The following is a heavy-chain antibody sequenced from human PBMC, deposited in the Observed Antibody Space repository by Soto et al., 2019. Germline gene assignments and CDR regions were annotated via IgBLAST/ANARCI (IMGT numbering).Heavy chain of an antibody. J-gene: IGHJ3*01. Sequence: QEQLVDSGGGVVQPGRSLRLSCAASGFTFSDYAMHWVRQAPGKGLEWVALISNDGSSESYADSVKGRFTVSRDNSKNMLHLQLNRLRADDTAVYYCARGVVLGDYDSVWGTYRLQTFDVWGQGTTVTLSS. D-gene: IGHD3-16*02. CDR2: ISNDGSSE. CDR1: GFTFSDYA. CDR3: ARGVVLGDYDSVWGTYRLQTFDV. V-gene: IGHV3-30-3*01.